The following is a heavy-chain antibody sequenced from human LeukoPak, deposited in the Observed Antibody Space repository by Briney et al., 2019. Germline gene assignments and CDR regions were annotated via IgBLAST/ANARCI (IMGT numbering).Heavy chain of an antibody. Sequence: PGGSLRLSCAASGFTFSTYAMSWVRQAPGMGLEWFSVISGSGGITYYADSVKGRFTISRDNSKNTLYLQMNSLRAEDTAVYYCATQKPVSGSYYVFGYWGQGTLVTVSS. CDR3: ATQKPVSGSYYVFGY. CDR1: GFTFSTYA. J-gene: IGHJ4*02. V-gene: IGHV3-23*01. D-gene: IGHD1-26*01. CDR2: ISGSGGIT.